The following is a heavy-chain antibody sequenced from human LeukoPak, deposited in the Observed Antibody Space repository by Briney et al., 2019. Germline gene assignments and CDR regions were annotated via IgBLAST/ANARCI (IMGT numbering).Heavy chain of an antibody. Sequence: PSETLSLTCTVSGGSISSGGYYWSWIRQPPGKGLEWIGYIYHSGSTYYNPSLKSRVTISVDRSKNQFSLKLSSVTAADTAVYYCAREVVDFWSGYSYYYYYYMDVWGKGTTVTVSS. J-gene: IGHJ6*03. CDR3: AREVVDFWSGYSYYYYYYMDV. D-gene: IGHD3-3*01. CDR1: GGSISSGGYY. CDR2: IYHSGST. V-gene: IGHV4-30-2*01.